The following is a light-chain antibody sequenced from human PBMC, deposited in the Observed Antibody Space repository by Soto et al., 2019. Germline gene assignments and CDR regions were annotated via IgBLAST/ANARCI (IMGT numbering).Light chain of an antibody. J-gene: IGKJ1*01. CDR1: QSVPNSY. V-gene: IGKV3-20*01. CDR3: QRYGTSTT. CDR2: GAS. Sequence: EIVLTQSPGTLSLSPGERATLSCRASQSVPNSYLAWYQQKPGQAPRLLIYGASSRATGIPVRFSGSGSGTDFTLTISRLEPEDFAVYYCQRYGTSTTFGQGTKGELK.